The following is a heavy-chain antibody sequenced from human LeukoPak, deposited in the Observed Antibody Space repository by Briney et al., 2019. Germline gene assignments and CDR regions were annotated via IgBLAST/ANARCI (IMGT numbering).Heavy chain of an antibody. CDR1: GFAFSSYA. CDR3: AKSPHIVLIGFDP. CDR2: ISGSGGST. J-gene: IGHJ5*02. V-gene: IGHV3-23*01. Sequence: GGSLRLSCAASGFAFSSYAMSWVRQAPGKGLEWVSAISGSGGSTYYADSVKGRFTVSRDNSKNTLYLQMNSLRAEDTAVYYCAKSPHIVLIGFDPWGQGTLVTVSS. D-gene: IGHD2-8*01.